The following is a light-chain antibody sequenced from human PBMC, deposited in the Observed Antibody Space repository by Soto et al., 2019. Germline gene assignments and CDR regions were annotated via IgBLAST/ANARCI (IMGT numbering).Light chain of an antibody. V-gene: IGLV2-23*02. Sequence: QSVLTQPASVSGSPGQAITISCTGTSSDVGSDNLVSLYQQHPGKAPKLMIYEVSQRPSGVYNRFSGSTSGNTASLTISGLQAEDEADYYFCSYAGSSTLVFGGGTQLPVL. CDR2: EVS. CDR1: SSDVGSDNL. CDR3: CSYAGSSTLV. J-gene: IGLJ2*01.